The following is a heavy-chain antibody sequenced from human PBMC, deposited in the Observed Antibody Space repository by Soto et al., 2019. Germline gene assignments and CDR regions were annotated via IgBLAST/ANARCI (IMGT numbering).Heavy chain of an antibody. CDR2: IYPGDSDT. CDR3: ARLPPHCSGGSCYYYGMDV. J-gene: IGHJ6*02. V-gene: IGHV5-51*01. D-gene: IGHD2-15*01. CDR1: GYSFTSYW. Sequence: GESLKISCKGSGYSFTSYWIGWVRQMPGKGLEWMGIIYPGDSDTRYSPSFQGQVTISADKSISTAYLQWSSLKASDTAMYYRARLPPHCSGGSCYYYGMDVWGQGTTVTVSS.